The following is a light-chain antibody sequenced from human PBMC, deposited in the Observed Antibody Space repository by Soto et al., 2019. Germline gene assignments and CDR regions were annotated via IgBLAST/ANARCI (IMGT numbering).Light chain of an antibody. J-gene: IGKJ5*01. CDR1: QSSSSW. CDR3: QQAYILPIT. V-gene: IGKV1-5*03. Sequence: VHLSQSPSTLSAFVGGTGIITCPSSQSSSSWLAWYQQKPGKAPRLLIYKASSLESGVPSRFSGGGSGTDFTLSISNLQPEDFATYYCQQAYILPITFGQGTRLEIK. CDR2: KAS.